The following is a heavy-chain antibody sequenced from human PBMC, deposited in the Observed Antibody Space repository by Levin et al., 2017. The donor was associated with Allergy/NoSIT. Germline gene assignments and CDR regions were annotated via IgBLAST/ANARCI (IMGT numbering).Heavy chain of an antibody. CDR2: IYYSGST. CDR1: GGSISSYY. Sequence: SETLSLTCTVSGGSISSYYWSWIRQPPGKGLEWIGYIYYSGSTNYNPSLKSRVTISVDTSKNQFSLKLSSVTAADTAVYYCARYFSGAGFLLQWGQGTLVTVSS. D-gene: IGHD6-13*01. V-gene: IGHV4-59*08. J-gene: IGHJ4*02. CDR3: ARYFSGAGFLLQ.